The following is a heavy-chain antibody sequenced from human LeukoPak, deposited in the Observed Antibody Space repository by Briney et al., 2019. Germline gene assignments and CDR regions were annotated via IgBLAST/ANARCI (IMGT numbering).Heavy chain of an antibody. Sequence: SETLSLTCTVSGGSISSYYWSWIRQPAGEGLEWIGRIYTSGSTNYNPSLKSRVTMSVDTSKNQFSLKLSSVTAADTAVYYCARGHSGSYPEDAFDIWGQGTMVTVSS. V-gene: IGHV4-4*07. CDR3: ARGHSGSYPEDAFDI. D-gene: IGHD1-26*01. CDR2: IYTSGST. J-gene: IGHJ3*02. CDR1: GGSISSYY.